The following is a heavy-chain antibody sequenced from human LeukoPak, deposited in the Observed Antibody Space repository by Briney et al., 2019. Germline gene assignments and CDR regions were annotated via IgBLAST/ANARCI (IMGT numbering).Heavy chain of an antibody. D-gene: IGHD2-2*01. CDR2: IYTSGST. CDR3: ARERYCSSTSCYLIDY. V-gene: IGHV4-61*02. Sequence: SETLSLTCTVSGGSISSGSYYWSWIRQPAGKGLEWIGRIYTSGSTNYNPSLKSRVTISVDTSKNQFSLKLSSVTAADTAMYYCARERYCSSTSCYLIDYWGQGTLVTVSS. CDR1: GGSISSGSYY. J-gene: IGHJ4*02.